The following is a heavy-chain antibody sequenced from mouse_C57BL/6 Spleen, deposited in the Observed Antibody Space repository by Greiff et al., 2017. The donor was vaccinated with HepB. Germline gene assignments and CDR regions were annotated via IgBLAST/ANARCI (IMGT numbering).Heavy chain of an antibody. CDR2: IDPENGDT. CDR3: TTPGYDGLAMDY. V-gene: IGHV14-4*01. CDR1: GFNIKDDY. J-gene: IGHJ4*01. Sequence: EVQLQQSGAELVRPGASVKLSCTASGFNIKDDYMHWVKQRPEQGLEWIGWIDPENGDTEYASKFQGKATITADTSSNTAYLQLSSLTSEDTAVYYCTTPGYDGLAMDYWGQGTSVTVSS. D-gene: IGHD2-2*01.